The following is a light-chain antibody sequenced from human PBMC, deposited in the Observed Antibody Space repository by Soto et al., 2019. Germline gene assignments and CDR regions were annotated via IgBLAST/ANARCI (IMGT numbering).Light chain of an antibody. Sequence: ALTQPASVSGSPGQSITISCTGTSSDVGSYNYVSRFQHHPGKAPKLIIYEVNKRPSGISDRFSGSKSGNTASLTISGLQAEDEADYYCCSYAGTTISYVFGTGTKVTVL. CDR2: EVN. V-gene: IGLV2-23*02. CDR3: CSYAGTTISYV. J-gene: IGLJ1*01. CDR1: SSDVGSYNY.